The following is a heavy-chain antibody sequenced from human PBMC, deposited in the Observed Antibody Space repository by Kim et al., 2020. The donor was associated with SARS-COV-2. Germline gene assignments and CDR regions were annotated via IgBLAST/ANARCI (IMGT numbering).Heavy chain of an antibody. CDR1: GFSLSTSGVG. D-gene: IGHD3-22*01. CDR3: AHSQDTMIVVWVAFDI. Sequence: SGPTLVNPTQTLTLTCTFSGFSLSTSGVGVGWIRQPPGKALEWLALIYWDDDKRYSPSLKSRLTITKDTSKNQVVLTMTNMDPVDTATYYCAHSQDTMIVVWVAFDIWGQGTMVTVSS. V-gene: IGHV2-5*02. J-gene: IGHJ3*02. CDR2: IYWDDDK.